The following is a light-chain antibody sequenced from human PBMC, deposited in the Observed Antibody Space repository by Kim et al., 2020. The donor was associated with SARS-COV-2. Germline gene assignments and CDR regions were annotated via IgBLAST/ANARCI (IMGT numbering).Light chain of an antibody. CDR2: RNN. J-gene: IGLJ1*01. CDR3: AAWDDSLSPYV. V-gene: IGLV1-47*01. Sequence: GQRVTISCSGSSSNIGSNYVYWYQQLPGTAPKLLIYRNNQRPSGVPDRFSGSKSGTSASLAISGLRSEDEADYYCAAWDDSLSPYVFGTGTKVTVL. CDR1: SSNIGSNY.